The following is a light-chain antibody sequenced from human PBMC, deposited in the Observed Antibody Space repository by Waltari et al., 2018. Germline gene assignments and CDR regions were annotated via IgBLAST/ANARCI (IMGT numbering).Light chain of an antibody. Sequence: SARQSVTEWYVTWYETKPGPAPRLLIYAASSMAAGIPDMFSGSGSVTDFTLTITRLEPEDCAVYYCQQYGSSVLYTFGQGTKLEIK. CDR3: QQYGSSVLYT. CDR1: QSVTEWY. J-gene: IGKJ2*01. CDR2: AAS. V-gene: IGKV3-20*01.